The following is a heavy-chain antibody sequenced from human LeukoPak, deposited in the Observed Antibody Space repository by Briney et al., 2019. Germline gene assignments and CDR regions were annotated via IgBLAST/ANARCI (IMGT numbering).Heavy chain of an antibody. CDR1: GGSISSGSYY. Sequence: SETLSLTCTVSGGSISSGSYYWSWIRQPAGKGLEGIGRIYTSGSTNYNPSLKSRVTISVDTSKNQFSLKLSSVTAADTAVYYCARDRRTGTTFSFDYWGQGTLVTVSS. CDR3: ARDRRTGTTFSFDY. V-gene: IGHV4-61*02. J-gene: IGHJ4*02. D-gene: IGHD1-7*01. CDR2: IYTSGST.